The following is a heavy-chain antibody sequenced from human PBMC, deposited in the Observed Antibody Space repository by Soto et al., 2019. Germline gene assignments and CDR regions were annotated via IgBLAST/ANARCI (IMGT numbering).Heavy chain of an antibody. CDR3: ARDAVVVVAATQAFDI. CDR2: ISAYNGNT. D-gene: IGHD2-15*01. Sequence: VASVKVSCKASGYTFTSYGISWVRQAPGQGLEWMGWISAYNGNTNYAQKLQGRVTMTTDTSTSTAYMELRSLRSDDTAVYYCARDAVVVVAATQAFDIWGQGTMVTVSS. V-gene: IGHV1-18*01. J-gene: IGHJ3*02. CDR1: GYTFTSYG.